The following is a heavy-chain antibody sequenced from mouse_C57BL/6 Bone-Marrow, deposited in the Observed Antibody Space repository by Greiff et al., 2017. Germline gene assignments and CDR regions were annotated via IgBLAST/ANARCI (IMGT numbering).Heavy chain of an antibody. D-gene: IGHD1-1*01. CDR2: IWSGGST. CDR1: GFSFTSYG. CDR3: ARNYAYYYYGLAY. V-gene: IGHV2-2*01. J-gene: IGHJ3*01. Sequence: VQLQQSGPGLVQPSQSLSITCTVSGFSFTSYGVHWVRQSPGKSLEWLGVIWSGGSTDYNAAFISRLSISKDNSKSQVFFKMNSLQADDTAIYYCARNYAYYYYGLAYWGQGTLVTVSA.